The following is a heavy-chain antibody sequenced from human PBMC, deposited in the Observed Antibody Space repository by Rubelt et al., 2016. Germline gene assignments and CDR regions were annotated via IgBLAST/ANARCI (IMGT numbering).Heavy chain of an antibody. J-gene: IGHJ4*02. CDR2: IYSDDRT. CDR1: GFIVRSND. Sequence: VQLVESGGDLVQPGGSLRLSCVATGFIVRSNDMNWVRQTPGKGLEWVSVIYSDDRTDYADSVKGRFVISRDNSKNTLHMQMGNLRAEDTAVYYCASLKWSTWGQGTLVTVSS. V-gene: IGHV3-66*01. D-gene: IGHD2-8*01. CDR3: ASLKWST.